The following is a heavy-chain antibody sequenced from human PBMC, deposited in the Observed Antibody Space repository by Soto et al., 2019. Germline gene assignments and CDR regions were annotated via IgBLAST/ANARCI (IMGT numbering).Heavy chain of an antibody. CDR2: IYYSGST. CDR3: ASSPVSAYYDSSGPAALWY. V-gene: IGHV4-39*01. J-gene: IGHJ4*02. Sequence: SETLSLTCTVSGGSISSSSYYWGWIRQPPGKGLEWIGSIYYSGSTYYNPSLKSRVTISVDTSKNQFSLKLSSVTAADTAVYYCASSPVSAYYDSSGPAALWYWGQGTLVTV. CDR1: GGSISSSSYY. D-gene: IGHD3-22*01.